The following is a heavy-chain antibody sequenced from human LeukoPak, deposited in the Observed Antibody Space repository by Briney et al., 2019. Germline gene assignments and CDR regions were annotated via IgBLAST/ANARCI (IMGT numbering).Heavy chain of an antibody. D-gene: IGHD2-15*01. V-gene: IGHV3-33*06. CDR3: AKGSWAASWPFDY. CDR1: GFTFSSYG. Sequence: PGGSLRLSCAASGFTFSSYGMHWVRQAPGKGLEWVAVIWYDGSNKYYADSVKGRFTISRDNSKNTLYLQMNSLRAEDTAVYYCAKGSWAASWPFDYWGQGTLVTVSS. J-gene: IGHJ4*02. CDR2: IWYDGSNK.